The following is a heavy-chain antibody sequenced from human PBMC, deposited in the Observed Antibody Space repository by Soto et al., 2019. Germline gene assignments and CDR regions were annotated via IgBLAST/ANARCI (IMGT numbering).Heavy chain of an antibody. J-gene: IGHJ4*02. Sequence: SVKVSCKASGGTFSSYTISWVRQAPGQGLEWMGRIIPILGIANYAQKFQGRVTITADKSTSTAYMELSSLRSEDTAVYYCASSPVVSNWNYLNYFDYWGQGTLVTVSS. CDR3: ASSPVVSNWNYLNYFDY. V-gene: IGHV1-69*02. CDR2: IIPILGIA. CDR1: GGTFSSYT. D-gene: IGHD1-7*01.